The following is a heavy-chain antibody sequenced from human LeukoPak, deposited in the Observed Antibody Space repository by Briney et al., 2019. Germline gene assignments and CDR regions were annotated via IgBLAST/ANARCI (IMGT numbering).Heavy chain of an antibody. J-gene: IGHJ4*02. CDR3: ASSYYYGSGSYRPFYFDY. D-gene: IGHD3-10*01. V-gene: IGHV4-59*12. Sequence: SETLSLTCTVSGGSISSYYWSWIRQPPGKGLEWIGYIYYSGSTNYNPSLKSRVTISVDTSKNQFSLKLSSVTAADTAVYYCASSYYYGSGSYRPFYFDYWGQGTLVTVSS. CDR1: GGSISSYY. CDR2: IYYSGST.